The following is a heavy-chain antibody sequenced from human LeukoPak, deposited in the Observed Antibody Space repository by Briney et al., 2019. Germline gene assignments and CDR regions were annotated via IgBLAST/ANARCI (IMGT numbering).Heavy chain of an antibody. V-gene: IGHV4-39*07. D-gene: IGHD4-17*01. CDR1: GGSISSGDYY. J-gene: IGHJ4*02. Sequence: PSETLSLTCTVSGGSISSGDYYWSWIRQPPGKGLEWIGEIYHSGSTNYNPSLKSRVTISADKSKNQFSLKLNSVTAADTAIYYCARKDYGDHRGFDYWGQGTLVTVSS. CDR2: IYHSGST. CDR3: ARKDYGDHRGFDY.